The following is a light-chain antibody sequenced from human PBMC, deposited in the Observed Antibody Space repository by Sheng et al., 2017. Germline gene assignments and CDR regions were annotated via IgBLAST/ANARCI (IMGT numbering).Light chain of an antibody. Sequence: DIQMTQSPSTLSASLGDRVTITCRASQSFSDWLAWYQQKPGKAPKLLIYRASTLESGVPSRFGGSGSGTEFTLTISSLQPDDIATYYCQQYSTYPYTFGQGTKLDI. V-gene: IGKV1-5*03. CDR2: RAS. CDR3: QQYSTYPYT. J-gene: IGKJ2*01. CDR1: QSFSDW.